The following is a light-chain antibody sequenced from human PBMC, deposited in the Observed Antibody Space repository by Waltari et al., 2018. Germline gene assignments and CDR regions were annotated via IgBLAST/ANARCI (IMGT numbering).Light chain of an antibody. J-gene: IGKJ2*03. CDR1: QRISSY. CDR3: QQSYRDVGFR. Sequence: DIQMTQSPSSLSASVVDRVTITCRAAQRISSYLNWYQVKPGKAPKLLIYSTSTLQNGVPSRFSGSGAGTQFTLTISGLQPEDFATYYCQQSYRDVGFRFGQGTKL. V-gene: IGKV1-39*01. CDR2: STS.